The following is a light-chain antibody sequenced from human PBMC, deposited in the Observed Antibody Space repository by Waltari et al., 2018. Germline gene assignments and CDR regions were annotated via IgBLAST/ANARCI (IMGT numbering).Light chain of an antibody. V-gene: IGLV2-11*01. CDR3: CSYAGSYTFGV. J-gene: IGLJ2*01. CDR1: SSDVGGYNY. CDR2: DIN. Sequence: QSALTQPRSVSGSPGQSVTISCTGTSSDVGGYNYVSWYQQHPGKAPKLIIYDINKRPSGVPDRFSGSKSGNTASLTISGLQAEDEADYYCCSYAGSYTFGVFGGGTKVTVL.